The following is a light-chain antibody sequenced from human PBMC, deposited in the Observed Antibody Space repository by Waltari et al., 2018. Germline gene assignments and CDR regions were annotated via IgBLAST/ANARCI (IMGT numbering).Light chain of an antibody. J-gene: IGKJ5*01. CDR1: QAISSC. Sequence: DIQMTQSPSSVSASVGDRVTITCRASQAISSCLAWYQQKTGKAPKLLIYAASSLQSGVPSRFTGSGFGTDFTLTISSLQPEDFATYFCQQFDTFPLTFGQGTRLEIK. V-gene: IGKV1-12*01. CDR3: QQFDTFPLT. CDR2: AAS.